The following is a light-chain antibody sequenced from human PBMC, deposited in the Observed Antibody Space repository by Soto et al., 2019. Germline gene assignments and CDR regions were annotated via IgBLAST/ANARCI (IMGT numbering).Light chain of an antibody. J-gene: IGKJ2*01. V-gene: IGKV3-15*01. Sequence: EIVMTQSQATLSVSPGERATLSCRASQSVSSNLAWYQQKPGQAPRLLIYGASTRATGIPARFSGSGSGTEFTLTICSLQSEDFAVYYCQQYNNWPPYTFGQGTKLEIK. CDR1: QSVSSN. CDR3: QQYNNWPPYT. CDR2: GAS.